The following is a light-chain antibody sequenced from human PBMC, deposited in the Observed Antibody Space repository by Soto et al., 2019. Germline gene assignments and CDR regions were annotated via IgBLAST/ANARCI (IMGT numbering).Light chain of an antibody. V-gene: IGKV4-1*01. CDR3: QQYYSTPPT. CDR2: WAS. J-gene: IGKJ4*01. Sequence: IVMTQSPDSLAVSLGYSATINCNSSQTFLYSSKNKNYLAWYQQKPGQPPKLLIYWASTRESGVPDRFSGSGSGTDFTLTISSLQAEDVAVYSCQQYYSTPPTFGGGTKVDIK. CDR1: QTFLYSSKNKNY.